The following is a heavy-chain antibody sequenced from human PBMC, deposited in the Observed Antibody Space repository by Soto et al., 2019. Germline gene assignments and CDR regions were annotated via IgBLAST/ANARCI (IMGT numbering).Heavy chain of an antibody. CDR2: ISGSGGST. Sequence: GGSLRLSCAASGFTFSSYAMSWVRQAPGKGLEWVSAISGSGGSTYYADSVKGRFTISRDNSKNTLYLQMNSLRAEDTAVYYCAKGPGGLNTVYYYYGMDVWGQGTTVTVSS. D-gene: IGHD4-17*01. CDR3: AKGPGGLNTVYYYYGMDV. V-gene: IGHV3-23*01. CDR1: GFTFSSYA. J-gene: IGHJ6*02.